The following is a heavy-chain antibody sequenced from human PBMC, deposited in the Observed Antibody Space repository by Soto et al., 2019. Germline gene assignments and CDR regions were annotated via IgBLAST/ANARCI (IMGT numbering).Heavy chain of an antibody. CDR3: AGRTVYGDWSDY. V-gene: IGHV1-69*12. Sequence: QVQLVQSGAEVKKPGSSVKVSCKASGGTFSSYAISWVRQAPGQGLEWMGGIIPIFGTANYAQKFQGRVTITAEESTSTAYMELSSLRSEDPAVYYCAGRTVYGDWSDYWGQGTLVTVSS. CDR1: GGTFSSYA. CDR2: IIPIFGTA. D-gene: IGHD4-17*01. J-gene: IGHJ4*02.